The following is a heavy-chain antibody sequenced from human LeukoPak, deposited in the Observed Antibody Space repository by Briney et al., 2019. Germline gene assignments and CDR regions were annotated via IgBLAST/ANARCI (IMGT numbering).Heavy chain of an antibody. V-gene: IGHV3-30*04. J-gene: IGHJ4*02. CDR2: ISYDGSNK. D-gene: IGHD3-10*01. CDR3: AKDHELDRLLFFFDY. CDR1: GFTFSSYA. Sequence: GGSLRLSCAASGFTFSSYAMHWVRQAPGKGLEWVAVISYDGSNKYYADSVKGRFTISRDNSKNTLYLQMNSLRAEDTAVYYCAKDHELDRLLFFFDYWGQGTLVTVSS.